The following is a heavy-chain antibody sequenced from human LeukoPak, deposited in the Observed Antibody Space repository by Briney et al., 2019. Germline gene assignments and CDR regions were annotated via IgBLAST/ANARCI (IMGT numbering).Heavy chain of an antibody. CDR1: GFTFGSYE. CDR3: ARVNGFGALIVNYYYYYMDV. D-gene: IGHD3-10*01. J-gene: IGHJ6*03. Sequence: GGSLRLSCAASGFTFGSYEMNWVRQAPGKGLEWVSGINWNGGSTGYADSVKGRFTISRDNAKNSLYLQMNSLRAEDTALYYCARVNGFGALIVNYYYYYMDVWGKGTTVTVSS. V-gene: IGHV3-20*04. CDR2: INWNGGST.